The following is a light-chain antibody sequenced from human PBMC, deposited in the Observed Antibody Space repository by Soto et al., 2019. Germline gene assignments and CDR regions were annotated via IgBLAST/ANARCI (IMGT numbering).Light chain of an antibody. CDR2: GNS. CDR1: SSNIGAGYD. Sequence: QPVLTQPPSVSGAPGQRVTISCTGSSSNIGAGYDVHWYQQLPGTAPKLLIYGNSNRLSGVPDRFSGSKSGTSASLAITGLQAEDEADYYCQSYDSSLSVVFGGGTNLTVL. J-gene: IGLJ2*01. CDR3: QSYDSSLSVV. V-gene: IGLV1-40*01.